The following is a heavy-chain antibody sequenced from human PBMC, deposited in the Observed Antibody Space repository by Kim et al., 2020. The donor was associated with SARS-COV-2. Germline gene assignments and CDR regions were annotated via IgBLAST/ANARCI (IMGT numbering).Heavy chain of an antibody. CDR1: GFNVDESA. CDR2: ISGDGLST. CDR3: AKDFTEFVVVVASTGVQY. J-gene: IGHJ4*02. Sequence: GGSLRLSCVISGFNVDESAMHWVRQAPGKGLEWVSLISGDGLSTYYADSVKGRFTVSRDRSKNSLYLQMNSLRTEDTGLYYCAKDFTEFVVVVASTGVQYWGQGTQVTVSS. V-gene: IGHV3-43*02. D-gene: IGHD2-15*01.